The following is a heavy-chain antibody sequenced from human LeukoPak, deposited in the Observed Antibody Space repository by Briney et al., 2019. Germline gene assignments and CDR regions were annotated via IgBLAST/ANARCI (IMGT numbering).Heavy chain of an antibody. CDR2: INYSGST. V-gene: IGHV4-61*08. CDR1: GGSVTSGGYY. Sequence: SETLSLTCTVSGGSVTSGGYYWSWIRQPPGKGLEWIGYINYSGSTNYNPSLKRRVTISLDTSKNQFSLKLSSVTAADTAVYYCARVRASLLRFFHNAFDIWGQGTMATVSS. D-gene: IGHD3-16*01. CDR3: ARVRASLLRFFHNAFDI. J-gene: IGHJ3*02.